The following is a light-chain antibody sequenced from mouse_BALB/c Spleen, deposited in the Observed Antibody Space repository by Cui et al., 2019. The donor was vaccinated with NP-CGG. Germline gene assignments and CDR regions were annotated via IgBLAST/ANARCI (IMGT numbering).Light chain of an antibody. CDR3: ALWYSSYWV. Sequence: QAVVTQESALTTSPGETVTLTCRSTTGAVTTSNYANWVQEKPDHLFTGLIGGTNNRPPGVPARFSGSLIGDKAALTITGAQTEDEAIYFCALWYSSYWVFGGGTKLTVL. J-gene: IGLJ1*01. CDR2: GTN. V-gene: IGLV1*01. CDR1: TGAVTTSNY.